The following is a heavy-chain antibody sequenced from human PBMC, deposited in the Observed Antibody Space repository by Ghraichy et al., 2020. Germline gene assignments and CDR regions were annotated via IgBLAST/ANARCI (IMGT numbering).Heavy chain of an antibody. CDR1: GFTFDDYA. Sequence: GGSLRLSCAASGFTFDDYAMHWVRQAPGKGLEWVSGISWNSGSIGYADSVKGRFTISRDNAKNSLYLQMNSLRAEDTALYYCAKDIGLLGMVYGMDVWGQGTTVTVSS. V-gene: IGHV3-9*01. J-gene: IGHJ6*02. CDR3: AKDIGLLGMVYGMDV. CDR2: ISWNSGSI. D-gene: IGHD7-27*01.